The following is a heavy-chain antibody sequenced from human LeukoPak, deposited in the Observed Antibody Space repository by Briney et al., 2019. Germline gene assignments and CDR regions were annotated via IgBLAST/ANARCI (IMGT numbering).Heavy chain of an antibody. CDR2: IYTSGST. CDR3: ARGGTRALYCSSTSCPTNWFDP. CDR1: GGFISSGSYY. J-gene: IGHJ5*02. D-gene: IGHD2-2*01. Sequence: SETLSLTCTVSGGFISSGSYYWSWIRQPAGKGLEWIGRIYTSGSTNYNPSLKSRVTISVDTSKNQFSLKLSSVTAADTAVYYCARGGTRALYCSSTSCPTNWFDPWGQGTLVTVSS. V-gene: IGHV4-61*02.